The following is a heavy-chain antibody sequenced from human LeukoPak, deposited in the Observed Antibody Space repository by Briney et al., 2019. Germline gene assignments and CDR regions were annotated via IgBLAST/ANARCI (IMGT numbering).Heavy chain of an antibody. V-gene: IGHV3-48*01. CDR3: AIPQPLGSPPNDF. D-gene: IGHD6-13*01. CDR2: ISGSSTTI. Sequence: GGSLRLSCAASGFTSGSYSISWVRQAPGKGLEWVSYISGSSTTIYYADSVKGRFTVSRDNAENSLHLQMNGLRAEDTAVYYCAIPQPLGSPPNDFWGQGTLVTVSS. CDR1: GFTSGSYS. J-gene: IGHJ4*02.